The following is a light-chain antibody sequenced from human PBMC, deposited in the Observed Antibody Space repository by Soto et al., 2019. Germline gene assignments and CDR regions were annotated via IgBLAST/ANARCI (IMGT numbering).Light chain of an antibody. CDR3: QQYGSSRT. J-gene: IGKJ1*01. V-gene: IGKV3-20*01. Sequence: EIVLTQSPGTLSLSPGERATLSCRASQSVSSSSLAWYQQKPGQAPRLLIYGASSRATGIPDRFSGSGSGTDFTLTISRLEPEDVAVYYCQQYGSSRTFGQGTKVEVK. CDR1: QSVSSSS. CDR2: GAS.